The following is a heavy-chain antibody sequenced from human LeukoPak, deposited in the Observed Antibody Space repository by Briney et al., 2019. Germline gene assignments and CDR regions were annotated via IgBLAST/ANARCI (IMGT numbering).Heavy chain of an antibody. CDR1: GFTFSTYA. CDR3: ARARSAVVAKGYYYYYGMDV. J-gene: IGHJ6*02. V-gene: IGHV3-30-3*01. Sequence: GGSLRLSCATSGFTFSTYAMHWVRQAPGKGLEWVAVISYDGSNKYYADSVKGRFTISRDNSKNTLYLQMNSLRAEDTAVYYCARARSAVVAKGYYYYYGMDVWGQGTTVTVSS. D-gene: IGHD6-19*01. CDR2: ISYDGSNK.